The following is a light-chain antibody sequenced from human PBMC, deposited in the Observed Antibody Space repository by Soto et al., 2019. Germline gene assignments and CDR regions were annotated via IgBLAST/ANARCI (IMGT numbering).Light chain of an antibody. J-gene: IGLJ2*01. V-gene: IGLV2-18*02. CDR1: SSDIGAYNR. Sequence: QSALTQPPSVSGSPGQSVTISCTGTSSDIGAYNRVSWYQQTPGTAPKLIIFEVNNRPSGVPDRFSGSKSGNTASLTISGLQAEDEADFYCSSYTSSTTLFGGGTKLTVL. CDR3: SSYTSSTTL. CDR2: EVN.